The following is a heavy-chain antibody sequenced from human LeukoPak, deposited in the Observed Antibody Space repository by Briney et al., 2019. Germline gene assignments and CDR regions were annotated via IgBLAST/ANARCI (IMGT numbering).Heavy chain of an antibody. CDR2: IRSKANSYAT. Sequence: GGSLRLSCAASGFTFSGSAMHWVRQASGKGLEWVGRIRSKANSYATAYAASVKGRFTISRDDSKNTAYLQMNSLKTEDTAVHYCTRNPPRDYYDSSGYYYFDYWGQGTLVTVSS. V-gene: IGHV3-73*01. CDR1: GFTFSGSA. CDR3: TRNPPRDYYDSSGYYYFDY. J-gene: IGHJ4*02. D-gene: IGHD3-22*01.